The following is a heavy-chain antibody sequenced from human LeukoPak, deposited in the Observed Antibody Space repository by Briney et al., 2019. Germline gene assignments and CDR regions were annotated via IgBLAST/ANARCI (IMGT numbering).Heavy chain of an antibody. D-gene: IGHD3-10*01. CDR3: ARAGSLGYFDY. CDR1: GGSINSYF. J-gene: IGHJ4*02. CDR2: IYYSGST. V-gene: IGHV4-59*01. Sequence: SEILSLTCTVSGGSINSYFWSWIRQPPGKGLEWIGYIYYSGSTNYSPSLKSRVTISVDTSKNQFSLKLSSVTAADTAVYYCARAGSLGYFDYWGQGTLVTVSS.